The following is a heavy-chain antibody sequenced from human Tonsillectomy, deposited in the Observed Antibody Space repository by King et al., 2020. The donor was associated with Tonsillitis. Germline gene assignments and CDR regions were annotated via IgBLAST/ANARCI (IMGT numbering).Heavy chain of an antibody. Sequence: VQLVESGGGLVQPGGSLRLSCAASGFTFSNYAMSWVRQAPGKGLEGVSTISGSGSNTYYADSGKGRFTISRDNSKNTQYLQMNSLRAEDTAVYYCAKGGEAVAVWFDPWGQGTLVTVSS. CDR3: AKGGEAVAVWFDP. D-gene: IGHD6-19*01. V-gene: IGHV3-23*04. J-gene: IGHJ5*02. CDR2: ISGSGSNT. CDR1: GFTFSNYA.